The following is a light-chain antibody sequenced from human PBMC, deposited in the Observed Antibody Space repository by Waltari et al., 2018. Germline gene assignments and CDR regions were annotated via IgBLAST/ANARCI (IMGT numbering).Light chain of an antibody. CDR1: SGSSTYQ. Sequence: QPVLTQPPSASASLGASVTLTCTLRSGSSTYQVDWYQQRPGKGPRFVMRVGTGGIVGSKGDGIPDRFSVLGSGLNRYLTIKNIQEEDESDYHCGADHGSGSSFVYVFGTGTKVTVL. V-gene: IGLV9-49*03. J-gene: IGLJ1*01. CDR3: GADHGSGSSFVYV. CDR2: VGTGGIVG.